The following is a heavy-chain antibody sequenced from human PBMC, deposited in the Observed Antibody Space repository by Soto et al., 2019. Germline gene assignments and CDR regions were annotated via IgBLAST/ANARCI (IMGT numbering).Heavy chain of an antibody. D-gene: IGHD7-27*01. Sequence: SVKVSCKASGGTFSSYAISWVRQAPGQGLEWMGGIIPIFGTANYAQKLQGRVTMTADESTSTAYMELRSLRSDDTAVYYCARGSGYYGMDVWGQGTTVTVSS. CDR2: IIPIFGTA. CDR1: GGTFSSYA. CDR3: ARGSGYYGMDV. V-gene: IGHV1-69*13. J-gene: IGHJ6*02.